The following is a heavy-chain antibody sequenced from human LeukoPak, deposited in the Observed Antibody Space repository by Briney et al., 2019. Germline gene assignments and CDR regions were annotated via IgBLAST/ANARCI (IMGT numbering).Heavy chain of an antibody. D-gene: IGHD2-2*01. CDR3: ARGVGYCSGTSCEYYYMDV. CDR1: GYTFTSYD. J-gene: IGHJ6*03. Sequence: ASVKVSCKASGYTFTSYDINWVRQATGQGLEWMGWMNPNSGNTGYAQKFQGRVTITRNTSISTAYMELSSLRSEDTAVYYCARGVGYCSGTSCEYYYMDVWGKGTTVTVSS. CDR2: MNPNSGNT. V-gene: IGHV1-8*03.